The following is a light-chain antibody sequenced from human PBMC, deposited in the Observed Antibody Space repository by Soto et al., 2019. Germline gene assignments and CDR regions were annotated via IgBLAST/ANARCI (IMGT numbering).Light chain of an antibody. CDR1: QSISSY. J-gene: IGKJ1*01. V-gene: IGKV1-5*01. CDR3: QQYDSYSWT. Sequence: IQMTQSPSSVSASVGDRVTITCRASQSISSYLNWYQHKPGKAPKLLIYDVSSLESGLPSRFSGSGSGTEFILTISSLQPDDFATYYCQQYDSYSWTFGQGTKVDIK. CDR2: DVS.